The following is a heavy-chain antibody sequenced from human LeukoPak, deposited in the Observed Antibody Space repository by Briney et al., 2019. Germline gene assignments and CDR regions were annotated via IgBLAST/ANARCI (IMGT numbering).Heavy chain of an antibody. J-gene: IGHJ3*02. CDR1: GFTFSSYA. D-gene: IGHD3-16*01. Sequence: GGSLRLSCAASGFTFSSYAMSWVRQAPGKGLEWVSAISGSGGSTYYADSVKGRFTISRDNSKNTLYLQMNSLRAEDTAVYYCAEAGKRLRFAFDIWGQGTMVTVSS. CDR3: AEAGKRLRFAFDI. V-gene: IGHV3-23*01. CDR2: ISGSGGST.